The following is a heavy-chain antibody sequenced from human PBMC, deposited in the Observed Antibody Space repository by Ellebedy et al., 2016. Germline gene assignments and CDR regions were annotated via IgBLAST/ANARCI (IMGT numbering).Heavy chain of an antibody. J-gene: IGHJ4*02. CDR2: IHSTGST. V-gene: IGHV4-4*07. CDR1: GGSVSSYY. Sequence: SETLSLTCTISGGSVSSYYWSWIRQPAGKGLEWIGRIHSTGSTNYSPALKSRATMSVETSKNYFSLILTSVTVEDTAVYYCARGTRTSNMVGGVINYFDYWGQGTLVTVSS. CDR3: ARGTRTSNMVGGVINYFDY. D-gene: IGHD3-10*01.